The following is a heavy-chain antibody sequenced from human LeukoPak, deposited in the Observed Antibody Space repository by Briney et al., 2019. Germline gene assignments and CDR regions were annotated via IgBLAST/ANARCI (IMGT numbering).Heavy chain of an antibody. CDR2: ISGSGGST. D-gene: IGHD3-9*01. CDR3: ATHYDILTGYYSPFEY. CDR1: GFTFSSCA. Sequence: GGSLRLSCAASGFTFSSCAMSWVRQAPGKGLEWVSAISGSGGSTYYADSVKGRFTISRDNSKNTLYLQMNSLRAEDTAVYYCATHYDILTGYYSPFEYWGQGTLVTVSS. J-gene: IGHJ4*02. V-gene: IGHV3-23*01.